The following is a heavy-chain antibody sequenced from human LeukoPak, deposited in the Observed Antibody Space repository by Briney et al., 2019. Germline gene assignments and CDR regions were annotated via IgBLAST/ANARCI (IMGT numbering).Heavy chain of an antibody. J-gene: IGHJ4*02. Sequence: GGSPRLSCAASGFTFSSYAMSWVRQAPGKGLEWVSAISGSGGSTYYADSVKGRFTISRDNSKNTLYLQMNSLRAEDTAVYYCTYSSSWYWFDYWGQGTLVTVSS. CDR3: TYSSSWYWFDY. D-gene: IGHD6-13*01. CDR1: GFTFSSYA. CDR2: ISGSGGST. V-gene: IGHV3-23*01.